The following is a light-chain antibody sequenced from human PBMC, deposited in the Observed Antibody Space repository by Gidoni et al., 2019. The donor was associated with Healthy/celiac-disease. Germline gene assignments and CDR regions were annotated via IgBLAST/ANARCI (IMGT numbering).Light chain of an antibody. CDR3: QQYKNWPST. Sequence: EIVMTQSPATLSVSPGERATLSCRASQSVSSLLAWYQQKPGQAPRLLIYGASTRATGIPARFSGGGSGTEFTLTISTLQSADFAAYYCQQYKNWPSTFGQXTRLEIK. CDR1: QSVSSL. CDR2: GAS. V-gene: IGKV3-15*01. J-gene: IGKJ5*01.